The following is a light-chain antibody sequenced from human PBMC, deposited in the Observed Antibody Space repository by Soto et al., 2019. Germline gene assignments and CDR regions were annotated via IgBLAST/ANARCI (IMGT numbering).Light chain of an antibody. V-gene: IGKV3-15*01. Sequence: EIVMTQSPATLSVSPGERATLSCRASQSVSSNLAWYQQKPGQAPRLLIYGASTRATGIPARFSGSRSGTEFTPTISSLQSEDFAVYYCQQYNNWPQTFGQGTKLEIK. J-gene: IGKJ2*01. CDR3: QQYNNWPQT. CDR1: QSVSSN. CDR2: GAS.